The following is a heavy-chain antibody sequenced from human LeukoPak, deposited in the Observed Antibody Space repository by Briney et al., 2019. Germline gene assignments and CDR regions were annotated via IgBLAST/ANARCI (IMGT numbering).Heavy chain of an antibody. CDR1: GGSISSYY. J-gene: IGHJ4*02. CDR3: TRVSIHGDSDY. CDR2: IYYTGRT. Sequence: SETLSLTCTVSGGSISSYYWSWLRHSPGKGLEWVGYIYYTGRTKYNPSVQSRVTISVDTSKNQFSLNLRPVTSADTAVYFCTRVSIHGDSDYWGQGTLVTVSS. V-gene: IGHV4-59*12.